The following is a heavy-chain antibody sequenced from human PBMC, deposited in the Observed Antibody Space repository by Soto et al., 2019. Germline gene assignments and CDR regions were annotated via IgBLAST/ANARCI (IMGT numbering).Heavy chain of an antibody. Sequence: SEMLSLTCTVSGGSISSSSYYWGWIRQPPGKGLEWIGEINHSGSTNYNPSLKSRVTISVDTSKNQFSLKLSSVTAADTAVYYCARAFSGAAAGIAPKRSGRLEGMDVWGQGTTVTVSS. D-gene: IGHD6-13*01. CDR1: GGSISSSSYY. V-gene: IGHV4-39*07. CDR2: INHSGST. J-gene: IGHJ6*02. CDR3: ARAFSGAAAGIAPKRSGRLEGMDV.